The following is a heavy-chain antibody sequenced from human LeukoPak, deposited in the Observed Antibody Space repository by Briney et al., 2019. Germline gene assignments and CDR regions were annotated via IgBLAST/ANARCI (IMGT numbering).Heavy chain of an antibody. CDR1: GFTFSGSA. D-gene: IGHD1-26*01. V-gene: IGHV3-73*01. Sequence: GGSLKLSCAASGFTFSGSAIHWVRQSSGKGLEWVGQIDKKDKGYATATAYAASVKGRFTISRNDSINTAYLQMKSLKTEDTALYYCTRDSGTYNWFDPWGQGTLVTVSS. CDR3: TRDSGTYNWFDP. CDR2: IDKKDKGYATAT. J-gene: IGHJ5*02.